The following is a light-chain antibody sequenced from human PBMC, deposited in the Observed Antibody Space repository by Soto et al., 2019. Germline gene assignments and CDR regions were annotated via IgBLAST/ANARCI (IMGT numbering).Light chain of an antibody. J-gene: IGLJ3*02. Sequence: QSVLTQPPSVSGAPGQRVTISFTGSSSKIGAGKYVHWYQQLPGRAPKLLIYGDTNRPSGVPDRFSASKSGPSASLAITGLQAEDEADYHCQSYDRGLSASVFGGGTKLTV. CDR2: GDT. CDR3: QSYDRGLSASV. V-gene: IGLV1-40*01. CDR1: SSKIGAGKY.